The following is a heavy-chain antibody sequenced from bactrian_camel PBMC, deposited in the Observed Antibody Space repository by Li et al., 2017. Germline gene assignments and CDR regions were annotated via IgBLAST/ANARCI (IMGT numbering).Heavy chain of an antibody. D-gene: IGHD6*01. V-gene: IGHV3S40*01. CDR1: GVAYRTKC. CDR3: AADLRLGGMWYSDRDFGY. J-gene: IGHJ6*01. CDR2: IRSSDDTT. Sequence: DVQLVESGGGSVQPGGSLRLSCAVSGVAYRTKCKTWFRQAPGKEREAIAAIRSSDDTTHYADSVKGRFTLSEDVAAHTTYLQMNNLKSEDTAMYYCAADLRLGGMWYSDRDFGYWGRGTQVTVS.